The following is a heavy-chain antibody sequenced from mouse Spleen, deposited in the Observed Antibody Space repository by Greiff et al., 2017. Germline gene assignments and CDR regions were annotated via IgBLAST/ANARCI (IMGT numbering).Heavy chain of an antibody. J-gene: IGHJ4*01. CDR1: GYSITSGYY. D-gene: IGHD1-1*01. CDR2: ISYDGSN. CDR3: ARDRSYYYGSRDAMDY. V-gene: IGHV3-6*01. Sequence: EVQLQQSGPGLVKPSQSLSLTCSVTGYSITSGYYWNWIRQFPGNKLEWMGYISYDGSNNYNPSLKNRISITRDTSKNQFFLKLNSVTTEDTATYYCARDRSYYYGSRDAMDYWGQGTSVTVSS.